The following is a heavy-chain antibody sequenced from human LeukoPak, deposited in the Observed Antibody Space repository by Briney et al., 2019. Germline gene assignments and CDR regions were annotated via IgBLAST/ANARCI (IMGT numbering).Heavy chain of an antibody. CDR1: GFTFSSYA. D-gene: IGHD3-10*01. CDR2: ISGSGGST. V-gene: IGHV3-23*01. J-gene: IGHJ4*02. Sequence: GGSLRLSCAASGFTFSSYAMSWVRQAPGKGLEWVSAISGSGGSTDYADSVKGRFTTSRDNSKNTLYLQMNSLRAEDTAIYYCVKSTGDWRWGQGTLVTVSS. CDR3: VKSTGDWR.